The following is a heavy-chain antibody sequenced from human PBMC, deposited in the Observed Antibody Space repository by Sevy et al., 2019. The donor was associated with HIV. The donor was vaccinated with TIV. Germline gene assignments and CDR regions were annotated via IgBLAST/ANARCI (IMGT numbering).Heavy chain of an antibody. V-gene: IGHV3-53*01. CDR1: GFTVSDSH. CDR2: ISAGGDTT. D-gene: IGHD3-9*01. CDR3: ATLGGQLLTGY. Sequence: GGSLRLSCTVSGFTVSDSHMSWVRQAPGEGLEWVAIISAGGDTTHYADSVKGRFTISRDNSKNTVLLQINSLRVEDTAVYYCATLGGQLLTGYWGQGTLVTVSS. J-gene: IGHJ4*02.